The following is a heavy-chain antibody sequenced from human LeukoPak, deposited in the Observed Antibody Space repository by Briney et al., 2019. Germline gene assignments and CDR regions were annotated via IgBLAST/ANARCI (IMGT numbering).Heavy chain of an antibody. CDR3: ARSTVPDTYYYGMDV. V-gene: IGHV4-31*03. J-gene: IGHJ6*02. CDR2: IYYSGST. Sequence: SETLSLTCTVSGGSISSGGYYWSWIRQHPGKGLEWIGYIYYSGSTYYNPSLKSRVNISVDTSKNQFSLKLSSVTAADTAVYYCARSTVPDTYYYGMDVWGQGTTVTVSS. D-gene: IGHD3-9*01. CDR1: GGSISSGGYY.